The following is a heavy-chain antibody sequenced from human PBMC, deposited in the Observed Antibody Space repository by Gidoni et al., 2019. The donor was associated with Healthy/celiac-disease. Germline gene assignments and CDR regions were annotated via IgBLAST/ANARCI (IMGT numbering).Heavy chain of an antibody. CDR1: GGSISSGGYS. Sequence: QLQLPESGSGLVKPSQTLSLTCAVSGGSISSGGYSWSWIRQPPGKGLEWIGYIYHSGSTYYNPSLKSRVTISVDRSKNQFSLKLSSVTAADTAVYYCARAYDSSFDYWGQGTLVTVSS. CDR2: IYHSGST. D-gene: IGHD3-22*01. V-gene: IGHV4-30-2*01. CDR3: ARAYDSSFDY. J-gene: IGHJ4*02.